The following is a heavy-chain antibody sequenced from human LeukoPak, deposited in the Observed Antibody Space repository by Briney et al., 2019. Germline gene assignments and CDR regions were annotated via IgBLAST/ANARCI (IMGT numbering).Heavy chain of an antibody. CDR2: INNDGVST. D-gene: IGHD5-18*01. J-gene: IGHJ4*02. CDR3: ARDRIQLWSLDY. CDR1: GFTLSSYW. V-gene: IGHV3-74*01. Sequence: PGGSLRLSCATSGFTLSSYWMHWVRQVPGKGLEWLSRINNDGVSTSYADSVKGRFTISRDNAKNSLYLQMNSLRAEDTAVYYCARDRIQLWSLDYWGQGTLVTVSS.